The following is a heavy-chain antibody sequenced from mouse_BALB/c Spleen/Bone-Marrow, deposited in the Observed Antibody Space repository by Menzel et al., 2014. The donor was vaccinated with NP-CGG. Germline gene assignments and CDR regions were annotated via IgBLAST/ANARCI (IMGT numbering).Heavy chain of an antibody. D-gene: IGHD2-1*01. J-gene: IGHJ4*01. CDR3: TRDGKGNYDYAMDY. CDR2: ISSGGSYT. CDR1: GFTFSSYT. Sequence: EVQGVESGGGSVKPGGSLKLSCAASGFTFSSYTMSWVRQTPEKRLEWVANISSGGSYTYYPDSVKGRFTISRDNAKNTLYLQMSSLKSEDTAMYYCTRDGKGNYDYAMDYWGQGTSVTVSS. V-gene: IGHV5-6-4*01.